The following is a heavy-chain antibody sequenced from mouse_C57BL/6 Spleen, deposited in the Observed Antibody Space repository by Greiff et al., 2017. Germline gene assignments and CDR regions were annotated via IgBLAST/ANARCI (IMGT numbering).Heavy chain of an antibody. D-gene: IGHD1-1*01. CDR2: ISSGGDYI. Sequence: EVQLVESGAGLVKPGGSLKLSCAASGFTFSSYAMSWVRQTPEQRLEWVAYISSGGDYIYYADTVKGRFTISRDNARNTLYLQMSSLKSEDTAMYYCTRDGATVAPFAYWGQGTLVTVSA. V-gene: IGHV5-9-1*02. CDR1: GFTFSSYA. CDR3: TRDGATVAPFAY. J-gene: IGHJ3*01.